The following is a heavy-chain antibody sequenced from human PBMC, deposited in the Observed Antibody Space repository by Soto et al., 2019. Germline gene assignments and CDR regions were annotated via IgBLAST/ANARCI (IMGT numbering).Heavy chain of an antibody. D-gene: IGHD3-3*01. V-gene: IGHV4-59*01. CDR1: GGSISDFY. J-gene: IGHJ6*02. CDR2: LYYTGST. Sequence: SETLSLTCNVSGGSISDFYWSWIRQSPGKRLEWIGYLYYTGSTNYNPALKSRVTISLDTSENQFSLQVRSVTAADTAVYYCSRGGGYDFRSSQAPPINVWGQGTTVTVS. CDR3: SRGGGYDFRSSQAPPINV.